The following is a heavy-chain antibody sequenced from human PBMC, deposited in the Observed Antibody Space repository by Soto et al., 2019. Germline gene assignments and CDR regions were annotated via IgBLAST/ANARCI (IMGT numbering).Heavy chain of an antibody. CDR2: INSDGSRT. Sequence: GGSLRLPCTASGFNFSRFWTHWVRQVPGRGLVWVSHINSDGSRTGYADSVKGRFTISRDNAKNTLYLQMNSLRAEDTAVYHCAIGEWLSTSYFNFWGKGTLVTVSS. V-gene: IGHV3-74*01. J-gene: IGHJ4*02. CDR1: GFNFSRFW. D-gene: IGHD3-3*01. CDR3: AIGEWLSTSYFNF.